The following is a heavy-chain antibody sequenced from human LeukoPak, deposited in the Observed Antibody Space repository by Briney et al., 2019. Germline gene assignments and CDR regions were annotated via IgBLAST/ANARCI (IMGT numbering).Heavy chain of an antibody. V-gene: IGHV4-39*07. CDR1: AGSISSSSYF. Sequence: NPSETLSLTCTVSAGSISSSSYFWGWIRQPPGKGPEWIGNIYYSGRTYYNPSLKNRVTISVDTSMNQFSLRLSSVTAADTAVYYCARVGVYGLCSGSACFSPFDCWGQGTLVTVSS. J-gene: IGHJ4*02. D-gene: IGHD2-15*01. CDR2: IYYSGRT. CDR3: ARVGVYGLCSGSACFSPFDC.